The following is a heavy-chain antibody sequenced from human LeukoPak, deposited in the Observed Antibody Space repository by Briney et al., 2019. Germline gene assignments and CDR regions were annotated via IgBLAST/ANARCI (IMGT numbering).Heavy chain of an antibody. J-gene: IGHJ4*02. CDR3: ARLTFGGVIGFDY. V-gene: IGHV3-21*01. CDR2: ISSSGSHM. CDR1: GFTFSSYS. D-gene: IGHD3-16*02. Sequence: KPGESLRLSCAASGFTFSSYSMNWVRQAPGKGLEWVSSISSSGSHMYYADSVKGRFTISRDNAKNSLYLQMNSLRAEDTAVYYCARLTFGGVIGFDYWGQGTLVTISS.